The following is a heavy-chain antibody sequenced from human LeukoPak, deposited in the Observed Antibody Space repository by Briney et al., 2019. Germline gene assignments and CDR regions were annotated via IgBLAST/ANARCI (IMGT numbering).Heavy chain of an antibody. D-gene: IGHD3-3*01. V-gene: IGHV1-8*01. CDR1: GYTFTSYD. CDR3: ARGELTIFGETTPFDP. CDR2: MNPNSGNT. J-gene: IGHJ5*02. Sequence: GASVKVSCKASGYTFTSYDINWVRQATGQGLEWMGWMNPNSGNTGYAQKFQGRVTMTRNTSISTAYMELSSLRSEDTAVYYCARGELTIFGETTPFDPWGQGTLVTVSS.